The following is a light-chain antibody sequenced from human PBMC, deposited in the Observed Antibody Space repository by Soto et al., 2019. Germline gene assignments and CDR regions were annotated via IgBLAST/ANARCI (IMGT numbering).Light chain of an antibody. CDR3: LSYDSSLSAWV. CDR1: SSNIGAAYD. CDR2: GNV. V-gene: IGLV1-40*01. J-gene: IGLJ3*02. Sequence: QSVLTQPPSVSGAPGQRVTISCTGSSSNIGAAYDVHWFQQRPGTAPKLLIYGNVNRPSGVPDRFSGSKSGTSASLAITGLQPEDEADYYCLSYDSSLSAWVFGGGTQLTVL.